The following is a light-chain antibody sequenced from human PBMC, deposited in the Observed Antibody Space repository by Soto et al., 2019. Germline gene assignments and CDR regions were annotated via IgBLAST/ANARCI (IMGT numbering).Light chain of an antibody. CDR3: QQYGGSPIT. V-gene: IGKV3-20*01. Sequence: EILMTQSPATLSLSLGERVTLSCRASQSVTTRLAWYQHKPGQAPTLLMSGASNRASGVPVRFSGSGSGTDFTLTITRLEPEDFALYYCQQYGGSPITFGLGTRLEIK. CDR2: GAS. CDR1: QSVTTR. J-gene: IGKJ5*01.